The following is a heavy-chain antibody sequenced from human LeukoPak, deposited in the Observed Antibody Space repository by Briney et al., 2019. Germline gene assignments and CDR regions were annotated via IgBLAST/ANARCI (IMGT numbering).Heavy chain of an antibody. CDR2: ISTSSSYI. CDR1: GVTFSGYS. Sequence: GGSLRLSCAASGVTFSGYSMNWVRRAPGMGLEWVSSISTSSSYIYYADSVKGRFTISRDNAKNSLYLQMNSLRAEGTAVYYCAREYSGYGDFDYWGQGTLVTVSS. CDR3: AREYSGYGDFDY. J-gene: IGHJ4*02. V-gene: IGHV3-21*01. D-gene: IGHD5-12*01.